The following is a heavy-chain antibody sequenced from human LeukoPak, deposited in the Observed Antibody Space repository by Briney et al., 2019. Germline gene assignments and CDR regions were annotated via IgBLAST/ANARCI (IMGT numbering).Heavy chain of an antibody. CDR2: ISGSAGST. CDR1: RFTFSSYA. Sequence: PGGSLRLSCAASRFTFSSYAMTWVRQAPGKGLEWVSGISGSAGSTYYADSVQGRFTISRDNSKNTLYLQMNSLRAEDTAVYYCAKARDSGSWYRSFDSWGQGTLVTVSS. V-gene: IGHV3-23*01. D-gene: IGHD6-13*01. CDR3: AKARDSGSWYRSFDS. J-gene: IGHJ4*02.